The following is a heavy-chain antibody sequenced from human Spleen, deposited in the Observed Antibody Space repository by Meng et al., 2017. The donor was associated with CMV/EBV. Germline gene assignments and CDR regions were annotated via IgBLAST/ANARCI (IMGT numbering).Heavy chain of an antibody. CDR2: TRNKANSYTT. V-gene: IGHV3-72*01. CDR1: GFTFSSYS. D-gene: IGHD6-19*01. J-gene: IGHJ6*02. Sequence: GGSLRLSCAASGFTFSSYSMNWVRQAPGKGLEWVGRTRNKANSYTTEYAASVKGRFTISRDDSKNSLYLQMNSLKTEDTAVYYCIRGSSGGAYYGLDVWGQGTTVTVSS. CDR3: IRGSSGGAYYGLDV.